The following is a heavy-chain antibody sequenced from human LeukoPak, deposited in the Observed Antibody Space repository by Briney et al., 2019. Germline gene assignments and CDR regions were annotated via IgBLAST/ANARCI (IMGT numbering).Heavy chain of an antibody. CDR1: GFTFDDYA. CDR2: ISWNSGSI. Sequence: GGSLRLSCAASGFTFDDYAMHWVRQAPGKGLEWVSGISWNSGSIGYADSVKGRFTISRDNAKNSLYLQMNSLRAEDTALYYCAKGSITMVRGVLNWFDPWGQGTLVTVSS. CDR3: AKGSITMVRGVLNWFDP. J-gene: IGHJ5*02. V-gene: IGHV3-9*01. D-gene: IGHD3-10*01.